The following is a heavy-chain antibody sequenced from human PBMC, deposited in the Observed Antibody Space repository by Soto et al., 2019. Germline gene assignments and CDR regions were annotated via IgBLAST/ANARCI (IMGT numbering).Heavy chain of an antibody. CDR2: INAGNGNT. CDR3: AIDTYYYDSSGYYGPDY. Sequence: SVKVSCKASRYPFTSFAIDSVRQAPGQRLELIGWINAGNGNTKYSRKFQGIVTITRDTSASTAYMELSSLRSEDTAVYYCAIDTYYYDSSGYYGPDYWGQGTLVTVSS. V-gene: IGHV1-3*01. CDR1: RYPFTSFA. J-gene: IGHJ4*02. D-gene: IGHD3-22*01.